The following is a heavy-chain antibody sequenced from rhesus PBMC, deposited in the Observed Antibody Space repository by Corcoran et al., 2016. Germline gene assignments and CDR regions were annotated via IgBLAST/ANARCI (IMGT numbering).Heavy chain of an antibody. CDR2: SSGSGGGT. Sequence: QLQLQESGPGLVKPSETLSLTCAVSGGSISSNYWSWIRQPPGKGLEWIGRSSGSGGGTDDNPSRKSRVTISTDTSKNQFSLKLSSVTAADTAVYYCARDRPGGLEMDSWGQGVVVTVSS. CDR1: GGSISSNY. CDR3: ARDRPGGLEMDS. V-gene: IGHV4-173*01. D-gene: IGHD1-1*01. J-gene: IGHJ6*01.